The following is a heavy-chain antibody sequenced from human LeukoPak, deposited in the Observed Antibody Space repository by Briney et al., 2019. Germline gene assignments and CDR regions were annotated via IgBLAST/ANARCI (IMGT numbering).Heavy chain of an antibody. D-gene: IGHD6-13*01. J-gene: IGHJ4*02. CDR2: NYQSGTT. V-gene: IGHV4-39*01. CDR1: GGSISSSGFY. CDR3: ARKKLVARGYFDY. Sequence: PSETLSLTCTVSGGSISSSGFYWDWIRQPPGKGLEWIGSNYQSGTTYYNPPLKSRVTIFVDTSKSQFSLKLSSVTAADTAVYYCARKKLVARGYFDYWGQGVLVTVSS.